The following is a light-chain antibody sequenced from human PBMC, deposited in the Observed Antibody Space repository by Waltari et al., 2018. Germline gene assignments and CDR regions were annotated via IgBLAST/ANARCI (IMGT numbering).Light chain of an antibody. CDR1: SSNIERNT. CDR3: AAWDDSLGGPV. J-gene: IGLJ2*01. Sequence: QSVLTQPPSMSGTPGQRVTIPCSGSSSNIERNTVNWYQLVPGTAPKVLIYRNNQRPSGVPDRFYGSKSGTSASLAISGLQSEDEADYHCAAWDDSLGGPVFGGGTTLTVL. CDR2: RNN. V-gene: IGLV1-44*01.